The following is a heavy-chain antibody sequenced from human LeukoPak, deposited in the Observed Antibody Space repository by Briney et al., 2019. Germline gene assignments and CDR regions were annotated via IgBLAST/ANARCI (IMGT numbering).Heavy chain of an antibody. CDR2: IYYSGST. CDR3: ARDYCDSSGYYYFDY. V-gene: IGHV4-59*01. CDR1: GGSISSYY. Sequence: KPSETLSLTCTVSGGSISSYYWSWIRQPPGKGLEWIGYIYYSGSTNYNPSLKSRVTISVDTSKNQFSLKLSSVTAADTAVYYCARDYCDSSGYYYFDYWGQGTLVTVSS. D-gene: IGHD3-22*01. J-gene: IGHJ4*02.